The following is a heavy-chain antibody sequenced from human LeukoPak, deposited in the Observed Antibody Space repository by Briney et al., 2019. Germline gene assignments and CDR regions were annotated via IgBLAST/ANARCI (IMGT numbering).Heavy chain of an antibody. Sequence: ASVKVSCKASGYTFTSYYMHWVRQAPGQGLEWMGIINPSGGSTSYAQKFQGRVTMTRDMSTSTVYMELSSLRSEDTAVYFCAKRAKPERNYYDISGYWYYFDYWGQGTLVTVSS. V-gene: IGHV1-46*01. CDR3: AKRAKPERNYYDISGYWYYFDY. J-gene: IGHJ4*02. D-gene: IGHD3-22*01. CDR1: GYTFTSYY. CDR2: INPSGGST.